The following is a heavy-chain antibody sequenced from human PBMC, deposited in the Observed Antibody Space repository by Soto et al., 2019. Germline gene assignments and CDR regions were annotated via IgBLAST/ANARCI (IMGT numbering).Heavy chain of an antibody. J-gene: IGHJ6*02. D-gene: IGHD2-8*02. CDR2: INTYNGNT. CDR3: VVVDVYVTPSPQDV. CDR1: GYVFTSYG. V-gene: IGHV1-18*01. Sequence: QVQLVQSGAEVKNPGASVKVSCKTSGYVFTSYGIGWARQAPGQGLEWMGWINTYNGNTNYAQNLQGRVTLTTDTSTSTAFMELRGLRSNDTAIYYCVVVDVYVTPSPQDVWGQGTTVNVSS.